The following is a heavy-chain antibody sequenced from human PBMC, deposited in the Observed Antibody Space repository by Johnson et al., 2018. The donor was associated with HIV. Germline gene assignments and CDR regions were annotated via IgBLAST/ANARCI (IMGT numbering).Heavy chain of an antibody. D-gene: IGHD6-19*01. J-gene: IGHJ3*02. CDR2: ISGSGGST. Sequence: VQLVESGGGLVQPGGSLRLSCAASGFTFSSYAMSWVRQAPGKGLEWVSAISGSGGSTYYADSVKGRFTISRDNSKNTLDLQLTSLRAEDTAVDYCGRDLAGAGPTERGGAFDIWGQGTMVTVSS. CDR3: GRDLAGAGPTERGGAFDI. CDR1: GFTFSSYA. V-gene: IGHV3-23*04.